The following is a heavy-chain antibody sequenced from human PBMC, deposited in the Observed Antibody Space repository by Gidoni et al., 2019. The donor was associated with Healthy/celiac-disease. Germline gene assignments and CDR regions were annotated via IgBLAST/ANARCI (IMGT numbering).Heavy chain of an antibody. V-gene: IGHV1-46*01. CDR1: GNTFTSYN. CDR3: ARTLATVVKGLLY. J-gene: IGHJ4*02. Sequence: QVKLVPPAPVGKKPGATVRLSCTAYGNTFTSYNMHWVRQAPGQGLEWMGIINPIGGITSYAQKFQGKVTMTRDTATSTGYMELSSLRSEGTAVDYCARTLATVVKGLLYWGQGTLVTVSS. D-gene: IGHD4-17*01. CDR2: INPIGGIT.